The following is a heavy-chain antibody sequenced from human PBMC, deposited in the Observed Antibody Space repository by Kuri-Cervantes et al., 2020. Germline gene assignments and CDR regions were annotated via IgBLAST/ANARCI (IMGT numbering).Heavy chain of an antibody. J-gene: IGHJ4*02. Sequence: ASVKVSCKASGYTFTGYYMHWVRQAPGQGLEWMGWINPNSGGTNYAQKFQGRVTMTRDTSISTAYMELSRLRSDDTAVYYCARDSEYCRGGSCYSAWGQGTPVTVSS. D-gene: IGHD2-15*01. CDR1: GYTFTGYY. V-gene: IGHV1-2*02. CDR3: ARDSEYCRGGSCYSA. CDR2: INPNSGGT.